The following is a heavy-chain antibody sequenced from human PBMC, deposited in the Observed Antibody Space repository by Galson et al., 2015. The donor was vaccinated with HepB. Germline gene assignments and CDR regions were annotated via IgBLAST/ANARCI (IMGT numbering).Heavy chain of an antibody. CDR1: GFTFSSYA. CDR3: ARDTSMVRGVIISSLQGFDP. CDR2: ISYDGSNK. J-gene: IGHJ5*02. D-gene: IGHD3-10*01. V-gene: IGHV3-30-3*01. Sequence: SLRLSCAASGFTFSSYAMHWVRQAPGKGLEWVAVISYDGSNKYYADSVKGRFTISRDNSKNTLYLQMNSLRAEDTAVYYCARDTSMVRGVIISSLQGFDPWGQGTLVTVSS.